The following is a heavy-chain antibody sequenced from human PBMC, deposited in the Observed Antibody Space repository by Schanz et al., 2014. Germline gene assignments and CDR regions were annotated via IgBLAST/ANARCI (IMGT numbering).Heavy chain of an antibody. J-gene: IGHJ4*02. CDR3: AASSGWHPSTDY. CDR2: ISDSGTYT. V-gene: IGHV3-11*05. D-gene: IGHD6-19*01. Sequence: VQLVESGGGLVQPGGSLRLSCAASGFTFTNYAMSWVRQAPGKGLEWLSYISDSGTYTNYADSVKGRFTISRDNAKSSLYLQMNSLRVEDTAVYYCAASSGWHPSTDYWGQGTLVNVSS. CDR1: GFTFTNYA.